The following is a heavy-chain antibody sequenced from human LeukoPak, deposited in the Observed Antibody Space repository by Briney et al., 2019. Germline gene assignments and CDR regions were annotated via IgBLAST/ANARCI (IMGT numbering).Heavy chain of an antibody. CDR2: IYYSEST. D-gene: IGHD6-19*01. CDR3: AREGDPGIAVAAHVGSYFDY. Sequence: SETLSLTCTVSGGSISSYYWSWIRQPPGKGLEWLGYIYYSESTNYNPSLKSRVTISVDTSKNQFSLKLSSVTAADTAVYYCAREGDPGIAVAAHVGSYFDYWGQGTLVTVSS. V-gene: IGHV4-59*01. J-gene: IGHJ4*02. CDR1: GGSISSYY.